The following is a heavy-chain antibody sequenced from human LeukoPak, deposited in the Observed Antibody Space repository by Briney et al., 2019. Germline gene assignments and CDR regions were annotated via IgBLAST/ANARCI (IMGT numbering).Heavy chain of an antibody. CDR3: AKTWSSGQTLYGMDV. V-gene: IGHV3-30*18. CDR2: ISYDGSNK. D-gene: IGHD6-19*01. Sequence: GRSLRLSCAASGFTFSSYGMHWVRQAPGKGLEWVAVISYDGSNKYYADSVKGRFTISRDNSKNTLYLQMNSLRAEDTAVYYCAKTWSSGQTLYGMDVWGQGTTVTVSS. CDR1: GFTFSSYG. J-gene: IGHJ6*02.